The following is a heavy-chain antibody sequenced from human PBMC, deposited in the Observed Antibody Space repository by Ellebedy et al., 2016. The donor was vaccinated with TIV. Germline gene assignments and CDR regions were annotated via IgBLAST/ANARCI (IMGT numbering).Heavy chain of an antibody. J-gene: IGHJ4*03. D-gene: IGHD2-21*02. Sequence: GGSLRLSCAASRFTFSSYDMHWVRQGTGQGLEWVSAIGTAGDTYYPGSVKGRFTISRENAKNSLYLHMNSLRAEDTAVYYCARVRFGDTAVDYWGQGTLVTVSS. V-gene: IGHV3-13*01. CDR1: RFTFSSYD. CDR3: ARVRFGDTAVDY. CDR2: IGTAGDT.